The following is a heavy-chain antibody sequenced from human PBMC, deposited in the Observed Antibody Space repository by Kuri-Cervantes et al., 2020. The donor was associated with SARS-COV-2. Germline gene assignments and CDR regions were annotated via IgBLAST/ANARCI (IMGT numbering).Heavy chain of an antibody. CDR1: GGTFSSYA. V-gene: IGHV1-69*10. D-gene: IGHD3-22*01. CDR3: ARGYDSSGYWPPYYFDY. Sequence: SVKVSCKASGGTFSSYAISWVRQAPGQGLEWMGGIIPILGIANYAQKFQGRVTITADKSTSTAYMELSSLRSEDTAVYYCARGYDSSGYWPPYYFDYWGQGTLVTVSS. J-gene: IGHJ4*02. CDR2: IIPILGIA.